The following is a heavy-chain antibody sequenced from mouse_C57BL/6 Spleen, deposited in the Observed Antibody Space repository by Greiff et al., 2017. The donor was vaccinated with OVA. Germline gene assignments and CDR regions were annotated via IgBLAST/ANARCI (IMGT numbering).Heavy chain of an antibody. CDR1: GYTFTSYT. D-gene: IGHD1-1*01. V-gene: IGHV1-4*01. J-gene: IGHJ2*01. Sequence: QVQLKESGAELARPGASVKMSCKASGYTFTSYTMHWVKQRPGQGLEWIGYINPSSGYTKYNQKFKDKATLTADKSSSTAYMQLSSLTSEDSAVYYCAPYYYGSSYDYFDYWGQGTTLTVSS. CDR2: INPSSGYT. CDR3: APYYYGSSYDYFDY.